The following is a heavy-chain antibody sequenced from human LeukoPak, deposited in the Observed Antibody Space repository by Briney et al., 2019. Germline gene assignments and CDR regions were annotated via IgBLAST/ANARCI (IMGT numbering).Heavy chain of an antibody. Sequence: GGSLRLSCAAPGFTFGDYYMTWIRQAPGKGLEWVSYISSGDSSIYYADSVKGRFTISRDNAKNSLYLQMDSLRAEDTAVYYCARERLNRVRVTYYYYGMDVWGQGTTVTVSS. J-gene: IGHJ6*01. V-gene: IGHV3-11*01. CDR2: ISSGDSSI. D-gene: IGHD3-10*01. CDR3: ARERLNRVRVTYYYYGMDV. CDR1: GFTFGDYY.